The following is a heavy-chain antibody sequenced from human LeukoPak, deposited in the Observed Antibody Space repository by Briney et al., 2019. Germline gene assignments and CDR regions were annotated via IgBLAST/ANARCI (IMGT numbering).Heavy chain of an antibody. V-gene: IGHV1-2*02. CDR2: TYPDSGGT. Sequence: EASVTVSFKGSGYTFTGYYIHWVRPAPGQGLEWMGWTYPDSGGTNYAEEFLGGVSMTRDETTGTAYIKLIRLRSDDTTVYYCARDGLGGSGSFAICGQGTMVTVSS. CDR1: GYTFTGYY. D-gene: IGHD3-16*01. CDR3: ARDGLGGSGSFAI. J-gene: IGHJ3*02.